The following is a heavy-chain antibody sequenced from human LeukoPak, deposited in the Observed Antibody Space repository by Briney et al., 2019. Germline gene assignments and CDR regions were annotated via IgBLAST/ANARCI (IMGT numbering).Heavy chain of an antibody. CDR2: IYTSGST. J-gene: IGHJ4*02. D-gene: IGHD6-13*01. CDR3: ARDKAAAGPLWY. V-gene: IGHV4-61*02. CDR1: GGSISSGSYY. Sequence: PSETLSLTCTVSGGSISSGSYYWSWIRQPAGKGLEWIGRIYTSGSTNYNPSLKTRVTISVDTSKNQFSLKLSSVTAADTAVYYCARDKAAAGPLWYWGQGTLVTVSS.